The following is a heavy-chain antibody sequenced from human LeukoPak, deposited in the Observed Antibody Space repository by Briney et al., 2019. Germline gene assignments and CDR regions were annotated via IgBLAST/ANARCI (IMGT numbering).Heavy chain of an antibody. V-gene: IGHV4-39*07. Sequence: SETLSLTCTVSGGSISSSSYYWGWIRQPPGKGLEWIGSIYYSGSTYYNPSLKSRVTISVDTSKNQFSLKLSSVTAADTAVYYCARDRNDYYDSSGYYSDWGQGTLVTVSS. CDR2: IYYSGST. J-gene: IGHJ4*02. CDR1: GGSISSSSYY. CDR3: ARDRNDYYDSSGYYSD. D-gene: IGHD3-22*01.